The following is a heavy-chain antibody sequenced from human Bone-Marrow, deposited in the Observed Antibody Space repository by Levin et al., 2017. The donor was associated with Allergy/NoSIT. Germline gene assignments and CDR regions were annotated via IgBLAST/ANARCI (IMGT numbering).Heavy chain of an antibody. CDR1: GDSMTSGDYN. CDR2: IFNSGST. CDR3: ARGFRHFDYSGHYDAFEL. J-gene: IGHJ3*01. Sequence: SETLSLTCTVSGDSMTSGDYNWSWIRQSPGKGLEWIGYIFNSGSTYYNPSLKSRVSISIDTSTNQFSLKLSSVTAADTAVYACARGFRHFDYSGHYDAFELWGEGTAVTVSS. V-gene: IGHV4-30-4*01. D-gene: IGHD3-22*01.